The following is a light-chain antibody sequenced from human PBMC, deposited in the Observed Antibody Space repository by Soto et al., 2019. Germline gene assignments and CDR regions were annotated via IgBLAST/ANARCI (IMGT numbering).Light chain of an antibody. Sequence: QSVLTQPASVSGCPGQSVAISCTGTSSDVGAYNYISWYQQHPGKAPKLLLSEVSNRPSGVSDRFSGSKSGNTASLTISGLQAEDEADYYCSSLTTSFTYVFGTGTKVTAL. CDR2: EVS. CDR3: SSLTTSFTYV. CDR1: SSDVGAYNY. J-gene: IGLJ1*01. V-gene: IGLV2-14*01.